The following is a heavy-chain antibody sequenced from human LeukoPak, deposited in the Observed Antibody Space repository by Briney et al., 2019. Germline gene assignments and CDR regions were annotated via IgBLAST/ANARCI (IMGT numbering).Heavy chain of an antibody. CDR2: INNSGST. Sequence: SGTLSLTCAVYGASFSDSYWSWIRQSPEKGLEWIGEINNSGSTSYNPPLNSRVIMSVDRSKNQFSLRLTSVTAADTAVYYCARGRYGPRLGNWGQGTLVTVSS. CDR1: GASFSDSY. D-gene: IGHD3-16*01. J-gene: IGHJ4*02. CDR3: ARGRYGPRLGN. V-gene: IGHV4-34*01.